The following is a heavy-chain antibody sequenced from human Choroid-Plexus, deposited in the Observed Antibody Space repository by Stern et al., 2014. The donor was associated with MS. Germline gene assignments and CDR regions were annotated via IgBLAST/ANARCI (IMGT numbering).Heavy chain of an antibody. CDR3: AKDRQYLTYFFDH. CDR2: VSYDGSNK. J-gene: IGHJ5*02. Sequence: MQLVEPGGGVVQPGRPLRLSCVASGFTFGSCAMHWVRQAPGKGLAWVAGVSYDGSNKYYADSVKGRFTISRDNSQNTLYMQMSSLRPEDTAVYYCAKDRQYLTYFFDHWGQGSLVTVSS. CDR1: GFTFGSCA. D-gene: IGHD2-2*01. V-gene: IGHV3-30*18.